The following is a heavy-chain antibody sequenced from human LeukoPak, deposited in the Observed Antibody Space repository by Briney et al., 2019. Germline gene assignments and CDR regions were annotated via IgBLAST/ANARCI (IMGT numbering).Heavy chain of an antibody. CDR3: ASSYYDSS. D-gene: IGHD3-22*01. Sequence: GGSLRLSCAASGFTCSSYSMNWVRQAPGKGLEWVSSISRSSSYIYYADSVKGRFTISRDNAKNSLYLQMNSLRAEDTAVYYCASSYYDSSWGQGPLVTVSS. CDR1: GFTCSSYS. J-gene: IGHJ4*02. CDR2: ISRSSSYI. V-gene: IGHV3-21*01.